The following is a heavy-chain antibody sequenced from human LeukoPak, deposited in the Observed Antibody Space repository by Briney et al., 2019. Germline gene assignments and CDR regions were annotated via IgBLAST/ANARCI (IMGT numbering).Heavy chain of an antibody. CDR3: AGDHHPGSEAGNWFDP. CDR1: GGSISSGSYY. V-gene: IGHV4-61*02. J-gene: IGHJ5*02. D-gene: IGHD3-10*01. CDR2: IYTSGST. Sequence: SETLSLTCTVSGGSISSGSYYWSWIRQPAGKGLEWIGRIYTSGSTNYNPSLKSRVTISVDTSKNQFSLKLSSVTAADTAVYYCAGDHHPGSEAGNWFDPWGQGTLVTVSS.